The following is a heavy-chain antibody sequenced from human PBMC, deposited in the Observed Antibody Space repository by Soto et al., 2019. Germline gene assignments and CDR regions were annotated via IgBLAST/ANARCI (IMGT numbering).Heavy chain of an antibody. J-gene: IGHJ4*02. CDR1: GGSISSGDYY. CDR3: ARGRAWFGELQRFDY. Sequence: SETLSLTCTVSGGSISSGDYYWSWIRQPPGKGLEWIGYIYYSGSTYYNPSLKSRVTISVDTSKNQFSLKLSSVTAADTAVYYCARGRAWFGELQRFDYWGQGTLVTVSS. D-gene: IGHD3-10*01. V-gene: IGHV4-30-4*02. CDR2: IYYSGST.